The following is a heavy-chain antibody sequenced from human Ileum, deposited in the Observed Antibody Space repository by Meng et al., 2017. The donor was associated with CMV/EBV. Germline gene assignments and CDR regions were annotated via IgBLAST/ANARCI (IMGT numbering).Heavy chain of an antibody. Sequence: SGFTFSSYSMTWVRQAPGKGLEWVSSISSSSSYIYYADSVKGRFTISRDNAKNSLYLQMNSLRAEDTAVYYCAREDHCSSTSCYNYWGQGTLVPSPQ. J-gene: IGHJ4*02. CDR2: ISSSSSYI. V-gene: IGHV3-21*01. D-gene: IGHD2-2*02. CDR1: GFTFSSYS. CDR3: AREDHCSSTSCYNY.